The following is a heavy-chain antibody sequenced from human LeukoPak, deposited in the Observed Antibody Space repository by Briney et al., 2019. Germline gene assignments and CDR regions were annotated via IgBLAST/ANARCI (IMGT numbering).Heavy chain of an antibody. CDR2: IKQDGREK. J-gene: IGHJ3*02. CDR1: GFAFNICW. V-gene: IGHV3-7*01. Sequence: GGSVSLLCAPSGFAFNICWARWARHSPGRGREWVAYIKQDGREKYYVDSVKGRFAISRDNAKNSLYLQMNSLRAEDTAVYYCAIIGCYRGVCAFDIWGQGKMVTVSS. CDR3: AIIGCYRGVCAFDI. D-gene: IGHD2-21*01.